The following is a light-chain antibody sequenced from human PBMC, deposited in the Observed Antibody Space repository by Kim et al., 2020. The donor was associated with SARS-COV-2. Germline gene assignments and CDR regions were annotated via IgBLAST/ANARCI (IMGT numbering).Light chain of an antibody. CDR3: QQSYSIPWT. CDR1: QSISSY. J-gene: IGKJ3*01. Sequence: ASVGDRVTITCRASQSISSYLNWYQQKPGKAPKLLIYAASSLQSGVPSRFSGSGSGTDFTLTISSLQPEDFATYYCQQSYSIPWTFGPGTKVDIK. V-gene: IGKV1-39*01. CDR2: AAS.